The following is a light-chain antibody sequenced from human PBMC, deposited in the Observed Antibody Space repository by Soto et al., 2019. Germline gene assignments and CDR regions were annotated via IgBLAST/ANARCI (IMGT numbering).Light chain of an antibody. CDR3: QQYNSFSLT. Sequence: DIHMTQSPSSLSASVADRVTITCRAGQSITARLAWYQQKPGKAPKLLIYDASILERGVPSRFSGSGSGTEFTLTISSLQPDDFATYYCQQYNSFSLTFGGGTKVDIK. CDR2: DAS. J-gene: IGKJ4*01. CDR1: QSITAR. V-gene: IGKV1-5*01.